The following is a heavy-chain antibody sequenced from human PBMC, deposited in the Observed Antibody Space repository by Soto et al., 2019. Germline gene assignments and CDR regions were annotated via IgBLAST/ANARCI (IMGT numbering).Heavy chain of an antibody. Sequence: PSETLSLTCAVSGGSISSGGYSWSWTRQPPGKGLEWIGYIYHSGSTYYNPSLKSRVTISVDTSKNQFSLKLSSVTAADTAVYYCATQEVGGSYVYTFDPWGQGTLVTVSS. CDR1: GGSISSGGYS. J-gene: IGHJ5*02. D-gene: IGHD1-26*01. V-gene: IGHV4-30-2*03. CDR2: IYHSGST. CDR3: ATQEVGGSYVYTFDP.